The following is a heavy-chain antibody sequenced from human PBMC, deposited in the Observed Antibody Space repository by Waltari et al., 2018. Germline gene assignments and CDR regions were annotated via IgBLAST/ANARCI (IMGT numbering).Heavy chain of an antibody. V-gene: IGHV4-30-2*01. CDR2: IYHSGST. Sequence: QLQLQESGPGLVKPSPTLSLTCAVSGGSLSSGGYSWSWTRPPPGKGLEWIGYIYHSGSTYYNPSLKSRVTISVDRSKNQFSLKLSSVTAADTAVYYCARDKGCSGGSCYSGWFDPWGQGTLVTVSS. D-gene: IGHD2-15*01. CDR1: GGSLSSGGYS. J-gene: IGHJ5*02. CDR3: ARDKGCSGGSCYSGWFDP.